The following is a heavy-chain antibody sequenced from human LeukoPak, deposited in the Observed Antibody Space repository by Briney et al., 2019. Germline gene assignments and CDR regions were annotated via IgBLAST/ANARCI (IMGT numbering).Heavy chain of an antibody. V-gene: IGHV4-39*07. CDR2: IYYSGST. Sequence: PSETLSLTCTVSGGSISSSSYYWGCIRQPPGKGLECIGSIYYSGSTYYNPSLKSRVTISVDTSKNQFSLKLSSVTAADTAVYYCAREAPPSSSILDWYFDLWGRGTLVTVSS. CDR3: AREAPPSSSILDWYFDL. D-gene: IGHD6-13*01. CDR1: GGSISSSSYY. J-gene: IGHJ2*01.